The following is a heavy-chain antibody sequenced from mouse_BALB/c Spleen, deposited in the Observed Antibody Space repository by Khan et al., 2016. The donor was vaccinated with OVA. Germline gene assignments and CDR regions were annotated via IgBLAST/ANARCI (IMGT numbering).Heavy chain of an antibody. J-gene: IGHJ4*01. D-gene: IGHD2-13*01. CDR3: ARETAYYGDYEAMDY. CDR1: GFSLVTYG. CDR2: IWTGGST. V-gene: IGHV2-9*02. Sequence: QVQLKESGPGLVAPSQSLSITCTVSGFSLVTYGVHWVRQSPGRGLEWLGVIWTGGSTNYNSALMSRLSISKDNSKSQVFLKMNSLQTDDTAMYYYARETAYYGDYEAMDYWGQGTSVTVSS.